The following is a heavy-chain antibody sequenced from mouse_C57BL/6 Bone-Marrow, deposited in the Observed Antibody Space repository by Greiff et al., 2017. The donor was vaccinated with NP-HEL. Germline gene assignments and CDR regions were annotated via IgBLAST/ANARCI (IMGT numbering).Heavy chain of an antibody. D-gene: IGHD2-3*01. Sequence: VQLQQPGAELVKPGASVKVSCKASGYTFTSYWMHWVKQRPGQGLEWIGRLHPSDSDTNYNQKFKGKATLTVDKSSSTAYMQLSSLTSEDSAVYYCAIWGGLYDGYVWYFDGWGTGTTVTVSS. CDR1: GYTFTSYW. V-gene: IGHV1-74*01. J-gene: IGHJ1*03. CDR2: LHPSDSDT. CDR3: AIWGGLYDGYVWYFDG.